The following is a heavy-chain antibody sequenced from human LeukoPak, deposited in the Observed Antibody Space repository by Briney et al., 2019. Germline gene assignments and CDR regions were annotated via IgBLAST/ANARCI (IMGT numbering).Heavy chain of an antibody. Sequence: SETLSLTCTVSGGSISSYYWSWIRQPPGKGLEWIGYIYYSGSTNYNPSLKSRVTISVDTSKNQFSLKLRSVTAADTAVYYCAREVIYCSGGSCYSGGFDYWGQGTLVTVSS. CDR2: IYYSGST. D-gene: IGHD2-15*01. CDR3: AREVIYCSGGSCYSGGFDY. V-gene: IGHV4-59*01. J-gene: IGHJ4*02. CDR1: GGSISSYY.